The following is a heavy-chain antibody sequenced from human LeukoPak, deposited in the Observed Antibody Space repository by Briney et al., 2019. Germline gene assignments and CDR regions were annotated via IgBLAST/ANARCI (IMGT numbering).Heavy chain of an antibody. CDR1: GFSFSSFS. V-gene: IGHV3-21*01. J-gene: IGHJ4*02. D-gene: IGHD1-26*01. Sequence: GGSLRLSCAASGFSFSSFSMNWVRQAPEKGLEWVSYISGGSSFTYYVDSVKGRFTISRDNAKNSLYLQMNSLRAEDTAVYYCARDLLGWELHYFDYWGQGTLVTVSS. CDR3: ARDLLGWELHYFDY. CDR2: ISGGSSFT.